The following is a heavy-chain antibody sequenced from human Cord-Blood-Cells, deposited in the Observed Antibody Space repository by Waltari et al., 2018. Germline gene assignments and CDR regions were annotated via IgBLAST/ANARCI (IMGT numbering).Heavy chain of an antibody. D-gene: IGHD7-27*01. CDR3: ARRNWGWCAFDI. Sequence: QVQLQQWGAGLLKPSETLSLTCAVDGGSFSGFYWRWIRQPPGKGLEWIGEINHGGSTNYNPYLKGRVTISVDTSKNQFSLKLSSVTAADTAVYYCARRNWGWCAFDIWGQGTMVTASS. CDR1: GGSFSGFY. CDR2: INHGGST. V-gene: IGHV4-34*01. J-gene: IGHJ3*02.